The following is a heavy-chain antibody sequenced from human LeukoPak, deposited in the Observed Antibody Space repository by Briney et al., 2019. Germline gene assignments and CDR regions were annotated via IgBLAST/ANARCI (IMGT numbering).Heavy chain of an antibody. D-gene: IGHD3-10*01. J-gene: IGHJ6*01. CDR2: IYHSGST. V-gene: IGHV4-4*02. CDR3: ASDCGSGSFQPYYYYYRMGV. CDR1: GGSISSSNW. Sequence: PSETLSLTCAVSGGSISSSNWWSWVRQPPGKGLEWIGEIYHSGSTNYNPSLKSRVTISVDKSKNQFSLKLSSVTAADTAVYYCASDCGSGSFQPYYYYYRMGVRGPGDTGNVPP.